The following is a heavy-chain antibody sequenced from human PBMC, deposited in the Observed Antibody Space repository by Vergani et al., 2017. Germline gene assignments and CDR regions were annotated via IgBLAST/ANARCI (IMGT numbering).Heavy chain of an antibody. V-gene: IGHV4-59*01. Sequence: QVQLQESGPGLVKPSETLSLTCTVSGGSISSYYWSWIRQPPGKGLEWIVYIYYSGSTNYNPSLKSRVTISVETSKNQFSLKLSSVTAADTAVYYCAREAGRNYYGSENWFDPWGQGTLVTVSS. CDR1: GGSISSYY. CDR3: AREAGRNYYGSENWFDP. CDR2: IYYSGST. D-gene: IGHD3-10*01. J-gene: IGHJ5*02.